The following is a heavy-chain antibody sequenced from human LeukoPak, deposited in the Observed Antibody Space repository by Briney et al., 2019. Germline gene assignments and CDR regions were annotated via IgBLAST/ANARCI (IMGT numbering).Heavy chain of an antibody. D-gene: IGHD1-26*01. CDR3: VRDWEGFNFDI. Sequence: SETLSLTCTVPGGSVRSYHWSWIRQSPGEGLEWIAYIHNSGGTRYNPSLQSRVTISVDTPKNQFSLKLRSVTAADTAVYYCVRDWEGFNFDIWGQGTMVTVSS. CDR2: IHNSGGT. CDR1: GGSVRSYH. J-gene: IGHJ3*02. V-gene: IGHV4-59*02.